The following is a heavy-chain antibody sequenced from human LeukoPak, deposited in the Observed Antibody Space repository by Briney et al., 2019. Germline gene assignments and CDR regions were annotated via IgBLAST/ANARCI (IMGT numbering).Heavy chain of an antibody. CDR2: INCNSGDT. CDR1: GYTFTGNY. J-gene: IGHJ4*02. Sequence: ASVKVSCRASGYTFTGNYIHWVRQAPGQGLEWMGRINCNSGDTNLAQKFQGRFTMTRDTSIHTAYMETSGLTSDDTAVYYCGRDEGGYWGQGTLVIVSS. V-gene: IGHV1-2*02. D-gene: IGHD1-26*01. CDR3: GRDEGGY.